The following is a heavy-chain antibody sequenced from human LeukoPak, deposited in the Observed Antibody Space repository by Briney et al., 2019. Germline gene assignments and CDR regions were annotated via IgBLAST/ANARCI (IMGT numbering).Heavy chain of an antibody. D-gene: IGHD1-26*01. Sequence: GRSLRLSCAASGFTFSSYPMHWVRQAPGKGLEWVAVISDDGSKKSYADSVKGRFTISRDNSKNTVDLQMNSLRAEDTAVYYCARVAGWVAREGFGYWDQGTLVTVFS. CDR2: ISDDGSKK. CDR3: ARVAGWVAREGFGY. CDR1: GFTFSSYP. J-gene: IGHJ4*02. V-gene: IGHV3-30*01.